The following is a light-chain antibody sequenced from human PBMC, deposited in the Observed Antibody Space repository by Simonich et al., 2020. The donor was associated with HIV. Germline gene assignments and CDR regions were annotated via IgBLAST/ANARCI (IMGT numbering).Light chain of an antibody. CDR1: QSISSW. CDR2: KAP. V-gene: IGKV1-5*03. Sequence: DIQMTQSSSILSASVGDRVTITCRASQSISSWLAWYQQKPGKAPKLLIYKAPSLESGVPSRFSGSGSGTEFTLTISSLQPDDFATYYCQQYNSYQYTFGQGTKLEIK. CDR3: QQYNSYQYT. J-gene: IGKJ2*01.